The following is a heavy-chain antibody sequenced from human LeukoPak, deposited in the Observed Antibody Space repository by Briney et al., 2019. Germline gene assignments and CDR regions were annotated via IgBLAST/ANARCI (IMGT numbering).Heavy chain of an antibody. CDR2: IRYDGSNK. J-gene: IGHJ4*02. CDR1: GFTFSSYG. Sequence: GGSLRLSCAASGFTFSSYGMHWVRQDPGKGLEWVAFIRYDGSNKYYADSVKGRFTISRDNSKNTLYLQMNSLRAEDTAVYYCAKDLDCSSTSCYNIDYWGQGTLVTVSS. D-gene: IGHD2-2*02. V-gene: IGHV3-30*02. CDR3: AKDLDCSSTSCYNIDY.